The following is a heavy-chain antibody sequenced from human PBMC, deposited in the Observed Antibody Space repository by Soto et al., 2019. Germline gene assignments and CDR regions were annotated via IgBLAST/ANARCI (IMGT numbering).Heavy chain of an antibody. CDR3: ARDRGVGAARDY. CDR1: GGTFSSYA. V-gene: IGHV1-69*13. Sequence: SVKVSCKASGGTFSSYAISWVRQAPGQGLEWMGGIIPIFGTANYAQKFQGRVTITADESTSTAYMELSSLRSEDTAVYYGARDRGVGAARDYWGQGTLVTVSS. D-gene: IGHD6-6*01. J-gene: IGHJ4*02. CDR2: IIPIFGTA.